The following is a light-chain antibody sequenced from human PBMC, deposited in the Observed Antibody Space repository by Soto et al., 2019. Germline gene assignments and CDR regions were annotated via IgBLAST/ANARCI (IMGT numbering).Light chain of an antibody. CDR1: QSVLYSPNNKNY. J-gene: IGKJ1*01. V-gene: IGKV4-1*01. CDR3: XXXXXAPQT. Sequence: DIVMTQSPDSLAVSLGERATINCKSSQSVLYSPNNKNYLAWYQQKPGQPPKLLVYWASTRESGVPDRFSGSGSGTDFTLTISSLQAEXXXXXXXXXXXXAPQTFGQGTKVEIK. CDR2: WAS.